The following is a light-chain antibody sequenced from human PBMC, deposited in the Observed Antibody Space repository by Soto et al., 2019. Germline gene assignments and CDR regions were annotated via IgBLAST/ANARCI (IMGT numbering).Light chain of an antibody. Sequence: QAVVTQPPSVSAAPGQKVTISCSGSSSNIGNNYVSWYQQLPGTAPKFLIYDNNKRPSRIPDRFSGSKSGASATLDITGLQTGDEADYYCGTWDSSLGAWVFGGGTQLTVL. CDR3: GTWDSSLGAWV. V-gene: IGLV1-51*01. CDR2: DNN. CDR1: SSNIGNNY. J-gene: IGLJ3*02.